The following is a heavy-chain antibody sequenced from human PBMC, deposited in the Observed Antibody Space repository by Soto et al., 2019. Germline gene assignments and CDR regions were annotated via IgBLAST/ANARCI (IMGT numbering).Heavy chain of an antibody. V-gene: IGHV3-23*01. Sequence: EVQLLESGGCLVQSGGSLRLSCAASGFTFSTCAMSWVRQGPGKGLEWVSTISGGGNTYYAGSVKGRVTISRDNSKNTLYLQMNSLRAEDTAAYYCAKLSSGAVVPAAIESWGQGTLVTVSS. D-gene: IGHD2-2*01. CDR1: GFTFSTCA. J-gene: IGHJ4*02. CDR2: ISGGGNT. CDR3: AKLSSGAVVPAAIES.